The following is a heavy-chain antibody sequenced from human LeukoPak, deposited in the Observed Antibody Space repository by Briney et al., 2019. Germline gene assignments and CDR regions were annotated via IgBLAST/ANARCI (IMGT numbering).Heavy chain of an antibody. CDR2: ISWNSGSI. V-gene: IGHV3-9*01. D-gene: IGHD2-21*01. CDR3: ARTKTPYCGGDCDGPHPYFDY. J-gene: IGHJ4*02. CDR1: GFTFNDYA. Sequence: GGSLRLSCAASGFTFNDYALHWVRQAPGKGLEWVSGISWNSGSIGYADSVKGRFTISRDNAKNSLYLQMNSLRAEDTAEYYCARTKTPYCGGDCDGPHPYFDYWGQGTLVTVSS.